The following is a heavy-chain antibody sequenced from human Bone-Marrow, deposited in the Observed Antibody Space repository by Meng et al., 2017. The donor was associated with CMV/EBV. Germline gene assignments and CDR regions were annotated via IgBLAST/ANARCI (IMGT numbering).Heavy chain of an antibody. J-gene: IGHJ4*02. D-gene: IGHD1-26*01. V-gene: IGHV3-73*01. CDR1: GFTFSGSA. CDR3: TRHNGGEWELQGAGN. Sequence: GESLKISCAASGFTFSGSATHWVRQASGKGLEWVGRIRSKANSYATAYAASVKGRFTISRDDSKNTAYLQMNSLKTEDTAVYYCTRHNGGEWELQGAGNWGQGTLVTVSS. CDR2: IRSKANSYAT.